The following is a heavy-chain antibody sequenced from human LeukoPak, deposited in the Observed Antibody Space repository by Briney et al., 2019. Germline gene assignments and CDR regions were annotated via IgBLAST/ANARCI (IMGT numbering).Heavy chain of an antibody. V-gene: IGHV3-74*01. D-gene: IGHD1-1*01. Sequence: GSLRLSCAASGFTFSSYWMHWVRHAPGQGLVWVSRIRYDGKVTNYADSVKGPFTISRDNGKNTVYLQMNSLRAEDTAVYYCATYRGYPVGYWGQGTLVTVSS. CDR1: GFTFSSYW. CDR2: IRYDGKVT. J-gene: IGHJ4*02. CDR3: ATYRGYPVGY.